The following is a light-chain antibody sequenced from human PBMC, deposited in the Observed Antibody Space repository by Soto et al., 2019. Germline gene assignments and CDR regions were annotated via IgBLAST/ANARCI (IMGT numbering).Light chain of an antibody. CDR2: INYDGTH. Sequence: QLVLTQSPSASASLGASVKLTCTLSSGYSTYAIAWHQQQSEKGPRFLMKINYDGTHSKGDGFFDRFSGSSSGAERHLTSSSLQSEDEADYYCQSLGTGIQVFGGGTKVTVL. CDR1: SGYSTYA. V-gene: IGLV4-69*01. J-gene: IGLJ3*02. CDR3: QSLGTGIQV.